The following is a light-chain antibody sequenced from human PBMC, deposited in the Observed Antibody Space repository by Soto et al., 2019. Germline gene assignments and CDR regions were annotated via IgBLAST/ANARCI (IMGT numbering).Light chain of an antibody. CDR1: QSVSSY. CDR2: KAS. J-gene: IGKJ5*01. Sequence: IVLTQSPATLSFSPGERATLSCRASQSVSSYLDWYQQKPGQAPRLLIYKASNRATGIPARFSGSGSGTDFTLTISSLEPEDFAVYYCQQRSNWPITFGQGTRLEIK. V-gene: IGKV3-11*01. CDR3: QQRSNWPIT.